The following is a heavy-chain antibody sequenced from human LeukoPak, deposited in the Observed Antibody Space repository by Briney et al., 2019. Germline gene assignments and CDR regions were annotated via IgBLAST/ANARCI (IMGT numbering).Heavy chain of an antibody. CDR3: ARDRSPRIDFWSGSTYYFDY. CDR1: GGSISCYY. D-gene: IGHD3-3*01. CDR2: IYYSGST. V-gene: IGHV4-59*12. Sequence: PSETLSLTCTVSGGSISCYYWSWIRQPRGKGLEWIGYIYYSGSTNYNPSLKSRVTISVDRSKNQFSLKLSSVTAADTAVYYCARDRSPRIDFWSGSTYYFDYWGQGTLVTVSS. J-gene: IGHJ4*02.